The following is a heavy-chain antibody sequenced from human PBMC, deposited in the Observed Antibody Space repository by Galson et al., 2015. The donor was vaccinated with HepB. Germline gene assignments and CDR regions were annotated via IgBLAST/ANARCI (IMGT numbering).Heavy chain of an antibody. CDR1: GFTFSSYA. CDR3: ARASGSSSSNGMDV. V-gene: IGHV3-30-3*01. D-gene: IGHD6-13*01. Sequence: SLRLSCAASGFTFSSYAMHWVRQAPGKGLEWVAVISYDGSNKYYADSVKGRFTISRDNSKNTLYLQMNSLRAEDTAVYYCARASGSSSSNGMDVWGQGTTVTVSS. CDR2: ISYDGSNK. J-gene: IGHJ6*02.